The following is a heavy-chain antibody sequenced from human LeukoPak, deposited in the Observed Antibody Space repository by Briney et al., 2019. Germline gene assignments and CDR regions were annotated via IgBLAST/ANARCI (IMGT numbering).Heavy chain of an antibody. Sequence: GESLKISGQGSGYSFTSISISGARQMPGKGLEGRRIIYPGDSDTRYSPSFQGQVTISADKSISTAYLQWSSLKASDTAMYYCASNSSGWSQPFDYWGQGTLVTVSS. J-gene: IGHJ4*02. V-gene: IGHV5-51*01. CDR2: IYPGDSDT. CDR3: ASNSSGWSQPFDY. CDR1: GYSFTSIS. D-gene: IGHD6-19*01.